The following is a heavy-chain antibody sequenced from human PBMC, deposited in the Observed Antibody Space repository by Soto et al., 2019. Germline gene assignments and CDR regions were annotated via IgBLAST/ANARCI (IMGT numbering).Heavy chain of an antibody. Sequence: QVQLQESGPGLVKPSETLSLTCTVSGGSISSYYWSWIRQPPGKGLEWIGYIYYSGSTNYNPSLKSRVTISVDTSKNQFSLKLSSVTAADTAVYYCARGPHLAAAAVTYFDYWGQGTLVTVSS. CDR3: ARGPHLAAAAVTYFDY. J-gene: IGHJ4*02. CDR2: IYYSGST. V-gene: IGHV4-59*01. D-gene: IGHD6-13*01. CDR1: GGSISSYY.